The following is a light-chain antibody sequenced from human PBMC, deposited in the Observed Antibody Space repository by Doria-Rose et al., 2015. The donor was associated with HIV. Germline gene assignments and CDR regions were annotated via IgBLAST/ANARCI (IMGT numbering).Light chain of an antibody. V-gene: IGKV1-13*02. CDR1: QDITSA. CDR3: QQFNSYPT. Sequence: QDITSALAWYQQKPGKAPDLLIYDASTLQSGVPSRFSGSGSGTDFTLTISNLQPEDFATYYCQQFNSYPTFGPGTKVDIK. J-gene: IGKJ3*01. CDR2: DAS.